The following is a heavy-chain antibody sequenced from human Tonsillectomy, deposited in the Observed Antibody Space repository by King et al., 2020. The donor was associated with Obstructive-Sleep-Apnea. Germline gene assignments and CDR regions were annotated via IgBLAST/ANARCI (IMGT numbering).Heavy chain of an antibody. D-gene: IGHD3-22*01. CDR2: ISAHNGNT. V-gene: IGHV1-18*01. CDR3: ARHQEITYHYDSSGYSY. Sequence: VQLVQSGAEVKKPGASVMLSCKASGYIFINYGIHWVRQAPGQGLEWVGWISAHNGNTKYAQKVQGRATMATDTSTSTAYMGLRSLRSDDTAVYYCARHQEITYHYDSSGYSYWGQGTLVTVSS. CDR1: GYIFINYG. J-gene: IGHJ4*02.